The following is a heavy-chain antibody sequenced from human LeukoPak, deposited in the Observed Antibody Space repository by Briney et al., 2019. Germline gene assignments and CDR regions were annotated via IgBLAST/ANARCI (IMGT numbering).Heavy chain of an antibody. CDR2: IIPIFGTA. CDR3: ARGYYDSRLYYYYMDV. V-gene: IGHV1-69*05. CDR1: GGTFSSYA. Sequence: GSPVKVSCKASGGTFSSYAISWVRQAPGQGLEWMGGIIPIFGTANYAQKFQGRVTITTDESTSTAYMELSSLRSEDTAVYYCARGYYDSRLYYYYMDVWAKGPRSPSP. J-gene: IGHJ6*03. D-gene: IGHD3-22*01.